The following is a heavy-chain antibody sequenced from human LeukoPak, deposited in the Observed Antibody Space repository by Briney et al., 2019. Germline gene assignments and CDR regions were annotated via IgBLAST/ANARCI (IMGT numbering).Heavy chain of an antibody. CDR1: GGSISSYY. CDR3: ARGLPSAYYSPYGMDV. Sequence: SETLSLTCTVSGGSISSYYWSWIRQPPGKGLEWIGYIYYSGSTNYNPSLKSRVTISVDTSKNQFSLKLSSVTAADTAVYYCARGLPSAYYSPYGMDVWGQGTTVTVSS. D-gene: IGHD3-22*01. V-gene: IGHV4-59*01. J-gene: IGHJ6*02. CDR2: IYYSGST.